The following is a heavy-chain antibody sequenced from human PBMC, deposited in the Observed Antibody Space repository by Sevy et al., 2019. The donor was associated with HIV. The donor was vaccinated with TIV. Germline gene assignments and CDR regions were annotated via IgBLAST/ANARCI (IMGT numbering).Heavy chain of an antibody. V-gene: IGHV3-53*01. CDR1: GFTVSNNY. CDR2: IYSDGST. J-gene: IGHJ4*02. Sequence: GGSLRLSCAASGFTVSNNYMNWVRQAPGKGLEWVSVIYSDGSTYYVDSVKGRFTISRDNSKNTLFLQMNSLRADDTAVYYCAGVPPYSNGFGVDYWGQGTLVTVSS. D-gene: IGHD5-18*01. CDR3: AGVPPYSNGFGVDY.